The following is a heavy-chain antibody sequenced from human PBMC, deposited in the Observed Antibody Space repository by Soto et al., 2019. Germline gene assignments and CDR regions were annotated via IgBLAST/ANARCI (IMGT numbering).Heavy chain of an antibody. CDR2: IYHSGST. J-gene: IGHJ5*02. Sequence: SETLSLTCAVSGGSISSSNWWSWVRQPPGKGLEWIGEIYHSGSTNYNPSLKSRVTISVDKSKNQFSLKLSSVTAADTAVYYCARVFLLISPGIANLGRFDPWGQGTLVTVSS. CDR1: GGSISSSNW. CDR3: ARVFLLISPGIANLGRFDP. V-gene: IGHV4-4*02. D-gene: IGHD6-13*01.